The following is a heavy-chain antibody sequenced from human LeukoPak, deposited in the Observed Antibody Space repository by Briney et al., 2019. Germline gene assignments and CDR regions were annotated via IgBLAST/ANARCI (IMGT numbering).Heavy chain of an antibody. Sequence: PSGTLSLTCTVSGCSISSDYWSWIRQPPGKGLEYIGFIYSSGSSNYNPSLKSRVTMSVDTSKIQFSLRLSSVTAAGTAVYYCARGMYDLKLGAWFDTWGQGTLVTVSS. D-gene: IGHD3-3*01. CDR2: IYSSGSS. CDR3: ARGMYDLKLGAWFDT. CDR1: GCSISSDY. J-gene: IGHJ5*02. V-gene: IGHV4-59*01.